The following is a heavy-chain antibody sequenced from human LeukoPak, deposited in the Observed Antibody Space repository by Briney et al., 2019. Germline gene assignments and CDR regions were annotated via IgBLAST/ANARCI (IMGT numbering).Heavy chain of an antibody. Sequence: PGGSLRLSCAASGFTFSSYAMNWVRQAPGKGLEWVSGLSGSGASKYYTDSVKGRFTISRGNSKNTLYLQMNSLRAEDTAVYYCAKDMGRSGLPRGYRSGRDAFHIWGQGTMVTVSS. V-gene: IGHV3-23*01. CDR2: LSGSGASK. CDR3: AKDMGRSGLPRGYRSGRDAFHI. D-gene: IGHD6-19*01. J-gene: IGHJ3*02. CDR1: GFTFSSYA.